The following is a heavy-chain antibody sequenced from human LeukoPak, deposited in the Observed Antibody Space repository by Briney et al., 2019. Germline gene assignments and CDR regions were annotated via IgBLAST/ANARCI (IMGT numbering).Heavy chain of an antibody. J-gene: IGHJ5*02. D-gene: IGHD1-14*01. CDR3: AKGSGINHYHWIDP. CDR1: DFTFSNYA. V-gene: IGHV3-23*01. Sequence: GGSLILSCAASDFTFSNYAMNWVRQPPGEGLGWVSVISGGGGSTYYEDSGKGRFTISRDNSKNTLYLQMDSLRAEDTALYYCAKGSGINHYHWIDPWGQGTLVTVSS. CDR2: ISGGGGST.